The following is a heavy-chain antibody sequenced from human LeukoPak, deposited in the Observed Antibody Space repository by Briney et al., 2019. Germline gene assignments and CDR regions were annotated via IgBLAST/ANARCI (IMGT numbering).Heavy chain of an antibody. Sequence: GGSLRLSCAASGFTFSSYGMHWVRQAPGKGLEWVAFIRYDGSNKYYADSVKGRFTISRDNSKNTLYLQMNSLRAEDTAVYYCAKLEVVAATDAFDIWGQGTMVTVSS. J-gene: IGHJ3*02. CDR1: GFTFSSYG. CDR3: AKLEVVAATDAFDI. V-gene: IGHV3-30*02. CDR2: IRYDGSNK. D-gene: IGHD2-15*01.